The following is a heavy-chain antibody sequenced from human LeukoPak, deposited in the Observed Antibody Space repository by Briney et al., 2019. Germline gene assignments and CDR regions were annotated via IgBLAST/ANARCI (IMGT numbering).Heavy chain of an antibody. CDR2: FDPEDGET. J-gene: IGHJ4*02. Sequence: ASVKVSCKVSGYTLTELSMHWVRQAPGKGLEWMGGFDPEDGETIYAQKFQGRVTMTEDTSTDTAYMELSSLRPEDTAVYYCATPPDSGYRWDFDYWGQGTLVTVSS. CDR3: ATPPDSGYRWDFDY. D-gene: IGHD5-12*01. V-gene: IGHV1-24*01. CDR1: GYTLTELS.